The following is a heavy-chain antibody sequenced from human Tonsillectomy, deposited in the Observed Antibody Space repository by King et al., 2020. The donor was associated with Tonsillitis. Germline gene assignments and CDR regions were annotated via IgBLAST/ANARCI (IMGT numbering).Heavy chain of an antibody. CDR2: ISSSSSYI. V-gene: IGHV3-21*01. CDR3: ASHLSHDAFDI. Sequence: DVQLVESGGGLVKPGGSLRLSCAASGFTFSSYSMNCVRQAPGKGLEWVSSISSSSSYIYYADSGKGRFTNPRDNSKNSLYLQMNSLRAEDTAVYYCASHLSHDAFDIWGQGTMVTVSS. CDR1: GFTFSSYS. J-gene: IGHJ3*02.